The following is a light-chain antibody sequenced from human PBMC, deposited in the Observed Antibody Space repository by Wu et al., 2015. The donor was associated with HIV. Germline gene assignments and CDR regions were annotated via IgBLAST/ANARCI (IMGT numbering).Light chain of an antibody. V-gene: IGKV3D-20*02. CDR1: QAVSDTS. CDR2: DTS. J-gene: IGKJ5*01. CDR3: QQRSNWPPT. Sequence: EIVLTQSPDTLSLSPGERATLSCRASQAVSDTSLAWYQQRSGQAPRLVIHDTSSRATDIPDRFSGSGSGTDFTLTISRLEPEDFAVYYCQQRSNWPPTFGQGTRLEIK.